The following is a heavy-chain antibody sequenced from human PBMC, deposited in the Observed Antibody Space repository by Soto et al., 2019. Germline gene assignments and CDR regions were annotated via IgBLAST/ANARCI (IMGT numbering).Heavy chain of an antibody. J-gene: IGHJ4*02. CDR2: IRGAGGGT. Sequence: GGSVRVSCAASGFIFNNYAMSWVRQTPGQGLEWVSGIRGAGGGTNYTDSVKGRFIISRDNSKRTLYLHMSSLRGEDTAVYYCTRGDFWSGHDYRGQGALVTVSS. V-gene: IGHV3-23*01. D-gene: IGHD3-3*01. CDR3: TRGDFWSGHDY. CDR1: GFIFNNYA.